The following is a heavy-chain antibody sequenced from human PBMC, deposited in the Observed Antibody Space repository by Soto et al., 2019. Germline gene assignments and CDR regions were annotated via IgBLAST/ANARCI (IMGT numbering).Heavy chain of an antibody. J-gene: IGHJ3*02. D-gene: IGHD3-10*01. V-gene: IGHV1-69*01. CDR1: GGTFSSYA. CDR2: IIPIFGTA. CDR3: ARDGQYYYCREGAFDI. Sequence: QVQLVQSGAEVKKPGSSVKVSCKASGGTFSSYAISWVRQAPGQGLEWMGGIIPIFGTANYAQKFQGRVTNTADESTSKAHMELSRLRIEDTAVEYCARDGQYYYCREGAFDIWGQGTMVTVSS.